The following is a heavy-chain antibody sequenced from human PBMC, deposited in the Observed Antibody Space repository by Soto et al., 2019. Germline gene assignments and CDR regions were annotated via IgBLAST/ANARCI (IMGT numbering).Heavy chain of an antibody. CDR2: IDWDDDK. CDR3: ARIKDSSSSGGMDV. Sequence: SGPTLVNPTQTLTLTCTFSGFSLSTSGMCVSWIRQPPGKALEWLALIDWDDDKYYSTSLKTRLTISKDTSKNQVVLTMTNMDPVDTATYYCARIKDSSSSGGMDVWGQGTTVTVSS. D-gene: IGHD6-6*01. CDR1: GFSLSTSGMC. V-gene: IGHV2-70*01. J-gene: IGHJ6*02.